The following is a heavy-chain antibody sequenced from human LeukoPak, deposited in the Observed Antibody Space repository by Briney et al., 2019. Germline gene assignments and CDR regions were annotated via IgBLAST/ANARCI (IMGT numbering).Heavy chain of an antibody. D-gene: IGHD3-10*01. CDR2: IYYIGGT. CDR1: GGSISSYY. V-gene: IGHV4-59*01. Sequence: SETLSLTCTVSGGSISSYYWSWIRQPPGKRLEWIGYIYYIGGTTYNPSLKSRVTISVDTSKNQFSLKLSSVTAADTAVYYCARVPDYYGSGSYSALDYWGQGTLVTVSS. CDR3: ARVPDYYGSGSYSALDY. J-gene: IGHJ4*02.